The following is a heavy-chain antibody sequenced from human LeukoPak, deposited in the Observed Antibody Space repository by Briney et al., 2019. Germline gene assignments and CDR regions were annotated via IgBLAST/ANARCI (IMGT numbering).Heavy chain of an antibody. CDR1: GFTFDDYA. CDR3: AKDSSSGHPNWFDP. D-gene: IGHD3-22*01. Sequence: PGGSLRLSCAASGFTFDDYAMHWVRHAPGKGLEWVSGISWNSGSIGYADSVKGRFTISRDNAKNSLYLQMNSLRAEDTALYYCAKDSSSGHPNWFDPWGQGTLVTVSS. J-gene: IGHJ5*02. V-gene: IGHV3-9*01. CDR2: ISWNSGSI.